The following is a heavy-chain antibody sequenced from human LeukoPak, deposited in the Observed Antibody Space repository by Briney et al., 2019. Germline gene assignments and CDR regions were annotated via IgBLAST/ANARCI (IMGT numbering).Heavy chain of an antibody. D-gene: IGHD6-19*01. CDR3: ARIALAGHFDY. CDR1: GYSFTTYW. CDR2: IYPGDSDT. Sequence: GESLKISCKGSGYSFTTYWVAWVRQMPGKGLEWMAIIYPGDSDTRYSPSFQGQVTISADKSISTAYLQWSSLKASDTAVYYCARIALAGHFDYWGQGTLVTVSS. V-gene: IGHV5-51*01. J-gene: IGHJ4*02.